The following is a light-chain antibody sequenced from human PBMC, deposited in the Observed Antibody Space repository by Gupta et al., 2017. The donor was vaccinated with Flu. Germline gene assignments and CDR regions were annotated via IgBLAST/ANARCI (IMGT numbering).Light chain of an antibody. Sequence: DFVLTQSPRTLSVTPGEPASISCRSSQSLLHSDGYNYLDWYLQKPGQSPQLLIYLGSNRASGVPDRFSGSGSGTDFTLKISRVEAEDVGVYYCMQSLQTPITFGQGTRLEIK. CDR1: QSLLHSDGYNY. J-gene: IGKJ5*01. CDR2: LGS. V-gene: IGKV2-28*01. CDR3: MQSLQTPIT.